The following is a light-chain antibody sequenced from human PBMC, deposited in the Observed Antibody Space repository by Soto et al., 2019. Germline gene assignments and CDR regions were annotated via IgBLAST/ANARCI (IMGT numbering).Light chain of an antibody. CDR1: QGISGW. J-gene: IGKJ5*01. CDR2: DAS. CDR3: QQYNNWPIT. Sequence: LPMTQSPSTLAAAVGDRVPLPCRASQGISGWLAWYQQKPGKAPKLLIYDASSLESGVPSRFSGSGSGTEFTLTISSLRPDDFAVYYCQQYNNWPITFGQGTRLEIK. V-gene: IGKV1-5*01.